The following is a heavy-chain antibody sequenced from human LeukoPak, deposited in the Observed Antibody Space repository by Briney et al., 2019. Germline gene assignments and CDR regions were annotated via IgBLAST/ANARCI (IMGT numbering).Heavy chain of an antibody. J-gene: IGHJ2*01. CDR3: VKKNDYYTSESFYVWWYFDL. Sequence: PGGSLRLSCAASGFTVSIKHMSWVRQAPGKGLEWVSVVDTDGITHYADSVKGRFTISRDNSKNTLYLQMDSLRPEDTAVYYCVKKNDYYTSESFYVWWYFDLWGRGALVTVSS. CDR1: GFTVSIKH. V-gene: IGHV3-66*02. D-gene: IGHD3-22*01. CDR2: VDTDGIT.